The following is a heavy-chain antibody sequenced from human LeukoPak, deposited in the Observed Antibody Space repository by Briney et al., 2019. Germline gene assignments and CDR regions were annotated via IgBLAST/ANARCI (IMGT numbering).Heavy chain of an antibody. D-gene: IGHD3-10*01. CDR1: GFTFSSYA. CDR2: ISGSGGTT. V-gene: IGHV3-23*01. Sequence: PRGSLRLSCAASGFTFSSYAMNWVRQAPGKGLEWASAISGSGGTTFYADSVKGRFTFSRDNSKNTLYLQMNSLRAEDTAVYYCAKDQTQVLPHGFDHWGQGTLVTVSS. CDR3: AKDQTQVLPHGFDH. J-gene: IGHJ4*02.